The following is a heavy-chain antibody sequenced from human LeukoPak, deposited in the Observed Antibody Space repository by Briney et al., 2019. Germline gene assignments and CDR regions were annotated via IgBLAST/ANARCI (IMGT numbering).Heavy chain of an antibody. J-gene: IGHJ4*02. CDR1: GGSISSYY. CDR3: ARDPGYSSGWFDY. V-gene: IGHV4-59*01. D-gene: IGHD6-19*01. Sequence: SETLSLTCTVSGGSISSYYWSWIRQPPGKGLGWIGYIYYSGSTNYNPSLKSRVTISVDTSKNQFSLKLSSVTAADTAVYYCARDPGYSSGWFDYWGQGTLVTVSS. CDR2: IYYSGST.